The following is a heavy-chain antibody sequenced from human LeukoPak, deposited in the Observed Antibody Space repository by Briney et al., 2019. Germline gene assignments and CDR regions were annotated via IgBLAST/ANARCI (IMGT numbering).Heavy chain of an antibody. V-gene: IGHV3-48*01. CDR3: ARDYVSYYGSGSYFYYYYYMDV. CDR1: GFTFSSYS. J-gene: IGHJ6*03. Sequence: GGSLRLSCAASGFTFSSYSMNWVRQAPGKGLEWVSYISSSSSTIYYADSVKGRFTISRDNAKNSLYLQMNSLRAEDTAVYYCARDYVSYYGSGSYFYYYYYMDVWGKGTTVTVSS. D-gene: IGHD3-10*01. CDR2: ISSSSSTI.